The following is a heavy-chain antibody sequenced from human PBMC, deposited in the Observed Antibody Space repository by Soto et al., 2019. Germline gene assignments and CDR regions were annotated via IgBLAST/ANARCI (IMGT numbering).Heavy chain of an antibody. V-gene: IGHV3-30-3*01. D-gene: IGHD6-19*01. CDR2: ISYDGSNK. CDR3: ARVRSSGWFDAFDI. CDR1: GFTFSSYA. Sequence: QVQLVESGGGVVQPGRSLRLSCAASGFTFSSYAMHWVRQPPGKGLEWVAVISYDGSNKYYADSVKGRFTISGDNSKNTLYLQMNSLRAEDTAVYYCARVRSSGWFDAFDIWGQGTMVTVSS. J-gene: IGHJ3*02.